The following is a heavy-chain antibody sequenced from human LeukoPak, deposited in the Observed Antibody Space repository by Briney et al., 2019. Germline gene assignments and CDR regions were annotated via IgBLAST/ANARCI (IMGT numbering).Heavy chain of an antibody. J-gene: IGHJ4*02. V-gene: IGHV3-7*04. CDR3: ARGVVPAANVAY. D-gene: IGHD2-2*01. CDR2: IKQDGSDK. Sequence: GVSLRLSCVASGFTFSTYWMSWVRQAPGKGLEWVANIKQDGSDKYYVDSVKGRFTISRDNAKNSLYLQVNSLRAEDTAVYYCARGVVPAANVAYWGQGTLVTVSS. CDR1: GFTFSTYW.